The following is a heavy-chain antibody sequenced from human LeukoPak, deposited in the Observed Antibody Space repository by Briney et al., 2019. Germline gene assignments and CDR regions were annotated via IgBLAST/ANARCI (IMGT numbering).Heavy chain of an antibody. Sequence: GSLRLSCAASGFTFSNAWMSWVRQAPGKGLEWVGRIKSKTDGGTTDYAAPVKGRFTISRDDSKNTLYLQTNSLKTEDTAVYYCTTDIVVVPAATDAFDIWGQGTMVTVSS. CDR2: IKSKTDGGTT. J-gene: IGHJ3*02. CDR3: TTDIVVVPAATDAFDI. CDR1: GFTFSNAW. D-gene: IGHD2-2*01. V-gene: IGHV3-15*01.